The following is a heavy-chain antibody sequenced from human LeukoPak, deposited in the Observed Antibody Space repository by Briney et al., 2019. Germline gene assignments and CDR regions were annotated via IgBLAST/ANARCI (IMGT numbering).Heavy chain of an antibody. V-gene: IGHV4-30-4*08. CDR3: ARVDIAVVPSTTFDY. J-gene: IGHJ4*02. CDR1: GGSISSGDYY. Sequence: PSETLSLTCTVSGGSISSGDYYWRWLRQPPGKGLEWIGFIYYSGTTYYNPSLRSRLTISVDTSKNQFSLKLSSVTAADTAVYYCARVDIAVVPSTTFDYWGQGTLVTVSS. CDR2: IYYSGTT. D-gene: IGHD2-2*01.